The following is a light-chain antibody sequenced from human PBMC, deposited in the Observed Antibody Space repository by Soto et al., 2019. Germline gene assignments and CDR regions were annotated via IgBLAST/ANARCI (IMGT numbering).Light chain of an antibody. V-gene: IGKV3-20*01. CDR3: QQYGRSPMFT. CDR2: GAS. Sequence: EIVLTQSPGXXXLSPGXRAXXXXXASQSXSSNYLAWYQQKPGQAPRLLIYGASRGAAGIPDRFSGSGSGTDFTLTISRLEPEDFAVYFCQQYGRSPMFTFGQGTKLEIK. CDR1: QSXSSNY. J-gene: IGKJ2*01.